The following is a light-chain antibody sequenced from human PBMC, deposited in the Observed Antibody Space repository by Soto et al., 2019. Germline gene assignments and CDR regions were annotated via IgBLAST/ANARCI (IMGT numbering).Light chain of an antibody. CDR3: QHYTIYPYT. CDR1: RSISDS. Sequence: DIQMTQSPSSLSASVGDRVTITCRASRSISDSLAWYQQKPGRAPNLLIFDASSLQSGVPSRFSGSGSGTEFTLTISSLQPDDFATYYCQHYTIYPYTFGQGTMLEIK. J-gene: IGKJ2*01. CDR2: DAS. V-gene: IGKV1-5*01.